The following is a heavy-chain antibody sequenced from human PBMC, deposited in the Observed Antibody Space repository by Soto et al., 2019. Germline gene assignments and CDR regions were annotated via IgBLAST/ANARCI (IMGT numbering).Heavy chain of an antibody. CDR3: ARQVGRRPLRSKLEPADY. Sequence: GESLKISCKGSGYSFTSYWIGWVRQMTGKGLEWMGIIYPGDSDTRYSPSFQGQVTISADKSISTAYLQWSSLKASDTAMYYCARQVGRRPLRSKLEPADYWGQGTLVTVSS. J-gene: IGHJ4*02. CDR1: GYSFTSYW. CDR2: IYPGDSDT. V-gene: IGHV5-51*01. D-gene: IGHD1-1*01.